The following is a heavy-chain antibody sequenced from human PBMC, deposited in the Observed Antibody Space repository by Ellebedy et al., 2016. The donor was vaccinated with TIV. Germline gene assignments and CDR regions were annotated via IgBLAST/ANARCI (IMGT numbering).Heavy chain of an antibody. J-gene: IGHJ4*02. D-gene: IGHD6-19*01. CDR3: GRGIEYSSGD. V-gene: IGHV3-48*02. Sequence: GESLKISCAASGFPFSDYSMNWLRQAPGKGPEWVSYITNTGATIHYADSVKGRFTISRDNTKNSIYLQMNSLRDDDTAVYYRGRGIEYSSGDWGQGTLVTVSS. CDR1: GFPFSDYS. CDR2: ITNTGATI.